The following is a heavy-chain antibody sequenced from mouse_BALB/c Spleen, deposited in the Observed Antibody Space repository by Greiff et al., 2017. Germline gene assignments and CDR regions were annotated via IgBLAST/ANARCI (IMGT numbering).Heavy chain of an antibody. Sequence: EVKLQESGAELVKPGASVKLSCTASGFNIKDTYLHWVKQRPEQGLEWIGRIAPANGNTKYDPKFQGKATITADTSSNTAYLQLCSLTSEDTAVYYSAIPPYYRYDRGYAMYYSGQRDPLTVSS. V-gene: IGHV14-3*02. D-gene: IGHD2-14*01. CDR2: IAPANGNT. J-gene: IGHJ4*01. CDR1: GFNIKDTY. CDR3: AIPPYYRYDRGYAMYY.